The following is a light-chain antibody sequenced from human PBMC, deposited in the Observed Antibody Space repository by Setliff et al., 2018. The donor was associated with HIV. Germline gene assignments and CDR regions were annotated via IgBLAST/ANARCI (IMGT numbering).Light chain of an antibody. Sequence: QSALAQPASVSGSPGQSITLSRTGTSSDVGSYNFVSWYQQHPGRAPKLMIYDVTKRPSGVSDRFSGSKSGNTASRTISGLQTEDAADYYCCSYTSILAYVVGTGTKVTVL. CDR3: CSYTSILAYV. CDR1: SSDVGSYNF. V-gene: IGLV2-14*03. J-gene: IGLJ1*01. CDR2: DVT.